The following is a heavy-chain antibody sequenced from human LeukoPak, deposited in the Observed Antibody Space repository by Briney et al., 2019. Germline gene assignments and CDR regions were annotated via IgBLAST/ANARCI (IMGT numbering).Heavy chain of an antibody. V-gene: IGHV5-51*01. D-gene: IGHD6-19*01. CDR1: GYSFTSYW. CDR2: IYPGDSDT. J-gene: IGHJ4*02. CDR3: ASSRAVAGTPLDY. Sequence: GESLKISCKGSGYSFTSYWIGWVRQMPGKGLEWMGIIYPGDSDTRYSPSFQGQVTISADKSISTAYLQWSSLKASDTAMYHCASSRAVAGTPLDYWGQGTLVTVSS.